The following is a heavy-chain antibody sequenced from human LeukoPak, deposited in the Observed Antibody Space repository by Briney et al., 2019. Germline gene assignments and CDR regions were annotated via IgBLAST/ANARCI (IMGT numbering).Heavy chain of an antibody. CDR1: GFTFDDYA. Sequence: PGRSLRRSCTASGFTFDDYAMTWVRQAPGTGLEWVGFIRSKTYGGTTDYAASVKGRFTISRDDSKSIAYLQMNSLKTEDTAVYYCAAIPVETIAASTQDYWGQGTLVTVSS. D-gene: IGHD6-6*01. CDR3: AAIPVETIAASTQDY. V-gene: IGHV3-49*04. J-gene: IGHJ4*02. CDR2: IRSKTYGGTT.